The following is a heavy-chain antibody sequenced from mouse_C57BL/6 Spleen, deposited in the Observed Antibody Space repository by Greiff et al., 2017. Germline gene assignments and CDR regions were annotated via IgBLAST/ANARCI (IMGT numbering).Heavy chain of an antibody. V-gene: IGHV1-7*01. D-gene: IGHD1-1*01. CDR3: ARWDYGSLFDD. J-gene: IGHJ2*01. CDR2: LNPSSGYT. CDR1: GYTFTSYW. Sequence: VQLQQSGAELAKPGASVKLSCKASGYTFTSYWMHWVKQRPGQGLEWIGYLNPSSGYTKYNQKFKDKATLTADKSSSTAAMQLSSLTYEDSAVYYCARWDYGSLFDDWGQGTTLTVSS.